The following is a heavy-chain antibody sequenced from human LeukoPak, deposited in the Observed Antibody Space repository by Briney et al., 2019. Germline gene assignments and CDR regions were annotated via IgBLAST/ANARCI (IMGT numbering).Heavy chain of an antibody. CDR2: IYSSGST. CDR3: ARGPFWSGYYLDYYYYMDV. J-gene: IGHJ6*03. V-gene: IGHV4-59*01. Sequence: SETLSLTCTVSGGSIRGYYWSWLRQPPGKGLEWIGYIYSSGSTNYNPSLKSRVTMSVDTSKNQFSLTVSSVTAADTAVYYCARGPFWSGYYLDYYYYMDVWGKGTTVTVSS. D-gene: IGHD3-3*01. CDR1: GGSIRGYY.